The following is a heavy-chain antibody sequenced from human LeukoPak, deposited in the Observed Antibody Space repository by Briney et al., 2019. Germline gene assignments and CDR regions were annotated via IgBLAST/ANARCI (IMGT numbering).Heavy chain of an antibody. CDR1: GGSMRTYY. V-gene: IGHV4-59*01. CDR3: ARHPGCGSDCLYGMDV. J-gene: IGHJ6*02. Sequence: PPETLSLTSTVPGGSMRTYYWSWIPQPPGKGLEWIGYFYYSGRAHYTPPLKSGVTISVGTSKVQFSLKLTPVTAADTAVYYCARHPGCGSDCLYGMDVWGQGTTVAVSS. D-gene: IGHD2-21*02. CDR2: FYYSGRA.